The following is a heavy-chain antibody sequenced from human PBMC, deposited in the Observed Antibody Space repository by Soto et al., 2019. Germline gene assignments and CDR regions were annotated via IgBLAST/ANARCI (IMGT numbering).Heavy chain of an antibody. J-gene: IGHJ4*02. CDR2: IIPIFGTA. Sequence: QVQLVQSGAEVKKPGSSVKVSCKASGGTFSSYAISWVRQAPGQGLEWMGGIIPIFGTANYAQKFQGRVTINAEESKGTGYMELSSLRSEDTAVYYCARDREVFGVVNALDYWGQGTLVTVSS. CDR1: GGTFSSYA. D-gene: IGHD3-3*01. V-gene: IGHV1-69*01. CDR3: ARDREVFGVVNALDY.